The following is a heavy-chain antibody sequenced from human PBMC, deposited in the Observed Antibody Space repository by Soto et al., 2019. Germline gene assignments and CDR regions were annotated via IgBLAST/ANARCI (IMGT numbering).Heavy chain of an antibody. V-gene: IGHV4-59*01. D-gene: IGHD6-19*01. Sequence: SETLSLTCTVSGGSISSYYWSWIRQPPGKGLEWIGYIYYSGSTNYNPSLKSRVTISVDTSKNQLSLKLSSVTAADTAVYYCARSPYSSGWYWFDPWGQGTLVTVSS. CDR1: GGSISSYY. CDR2: IYYSGST. CDR3: ARSPYSSGWYWFDP. J-gene: IGHJ5*02.